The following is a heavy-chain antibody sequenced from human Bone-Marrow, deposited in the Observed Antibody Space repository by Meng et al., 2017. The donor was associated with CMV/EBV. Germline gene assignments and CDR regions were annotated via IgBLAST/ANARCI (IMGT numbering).Heavy chain of an antibody. CDR2: MNPNSGNT. Sequence: ASVKVSCKASGYTFTSYDINWVRQATGQGLEWMGWMNPNSGNTGYAQKFQGRVTITRNTSISTAYMELSSLRSEDTAVYYCARDLGSSSSRPNYYYGMDVWGQGTTVTVSS. D-gene: IGHD6-6*01. V-gene: IGHV1-8*03. CDR3: ARDLGSSSSRPNYYYGMDV. CDR1: GYTFTSYD. J-gene: IGHJ6*02.